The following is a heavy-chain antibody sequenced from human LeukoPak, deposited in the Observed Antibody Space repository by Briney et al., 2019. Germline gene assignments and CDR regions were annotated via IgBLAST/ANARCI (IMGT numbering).Heavy chain of an antibody. V-gene: IGHV1-69*05. CDR1: GGTFSSYA. CDR3: ARAPNADYGDYEHWFDP. D-gene: IGHD4-17*01. CDR2: IIPIFGTA. Sequence: AASVTVSCKASGGTFSSYAISWVRQAPGQGLEWMGGIIPIFGTANYAQKFQGRVTITTDESTSTAYMELSSLRSEDTAVYYCARAPNADYGDYEHWFDPWGQGTLVTVSS. J-gene: IGHJ5*02.